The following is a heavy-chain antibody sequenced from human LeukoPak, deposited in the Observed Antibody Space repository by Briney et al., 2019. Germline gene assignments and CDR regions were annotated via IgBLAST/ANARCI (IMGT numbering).Heavy chain of an antibody. CDR2: IIPLFGTP. CDR3: ARDRKTNFDY. CDR1: GGTFSSYT. J-gene: IGHJ4*02. Sequence: SVKVSCKASGGTFSSYTISWVRQAPGQGLEWMGGIIPLFGTPDYAQKFQDRLTITADKSTSTAYMELRSLRSEDTAVYYCARDRKTNFDYWGQGTLVAVSS. V-gene: IGHV1-69*06.